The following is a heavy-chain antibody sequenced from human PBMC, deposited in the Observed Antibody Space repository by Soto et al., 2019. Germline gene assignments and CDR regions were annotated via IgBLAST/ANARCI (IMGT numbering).Heavy chain of an antibody. J-gene: IGHJ6*04. V-gene: IGHV3-74*01. CDR3: ARGWFGPEV. D-gene: IGHD3-10*01. Sequence: EVQLVESGGGLVQPGGSLRLSCAASGFTLSGRSMHWVRQAPGKGLVWVAGIDNAGTDSTYADSVKGRFTSSRDNAKNMLDLQMNSLRVEDTAVYYCARGWFGPEVWGKGTTVTVSS. CDR2: IDNAGTDS. CDR1: GFTLSGRS.